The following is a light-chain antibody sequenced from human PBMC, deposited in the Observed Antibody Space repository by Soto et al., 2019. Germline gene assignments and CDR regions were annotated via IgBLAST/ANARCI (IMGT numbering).Light chain of an antibody. V-gene: IGLV1-44*01. J-gene: IGLJ1*01. CDR2: STN. CDR3: AAWDDSLNGYV. Sequence: QSVLTQPPSASGTPGQRVTISCSGSSSNIGSNTVNWYQQLPGTAPKLPIYSTNQRPSGVPDRFSGSKSGTSASLAISGLQSEDEADYYCAAWDDSLNGYVFGTGTKLTVL. CDR1: SSNIGSNT.